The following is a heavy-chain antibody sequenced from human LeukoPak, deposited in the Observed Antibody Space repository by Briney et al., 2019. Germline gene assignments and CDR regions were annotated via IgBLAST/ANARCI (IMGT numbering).Heavy chain of an antibody. CDR3: ARGWTGGNSDY. Sequence: SGGSLLLSCSASGFTFSSYVMHWVRQAPAKGLEGVAGISYDESNKYYADSVKGRCTISRDNAKNTLYLQIKSWGADDMAVYYCARGWTGGNSDYWGQGDLVTVSS. J-gene: IGHJ4*02. V-gene: IGHV3-30-3*01. CDR2: ISYDESNK. CDR1: GFTFSSYV. D-gene: IGHD2-8*02.